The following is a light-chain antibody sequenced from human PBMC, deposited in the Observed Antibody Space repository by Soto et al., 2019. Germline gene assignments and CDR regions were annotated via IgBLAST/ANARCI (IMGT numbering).Light chain of an antibody. CDR3: SSFAGPVWV. J-gene: IGLJ3*02. V-gene: IGLV2-14*03. CDR2: DVS. Sequence: QSALTQPASVSGSPGQSITISCTGTSSDVGGYDFVSWYQHHPGKAPRLMIYDVSHRPSGVSDRFSASKSGNTASLTISGLLAEDEADYYCSSFAGPVWVFGGGTKVTVL. CDR1: SSDVGGYDF.